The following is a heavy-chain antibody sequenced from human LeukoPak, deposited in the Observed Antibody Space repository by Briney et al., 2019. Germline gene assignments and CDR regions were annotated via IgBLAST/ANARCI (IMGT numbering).Heavy chain of an antibody. Sequence: PGGSLRLSCAASGFTFSSYEMNWVRQAPGKGLEWVSYISTGGNTKYHADSVKGRFTISRDNAKNSLYLQMNSLRAEDTAVYYCARSYHYDILTGFDPWGQGTLVIVSS. V-gene: IGHV3-48*03. CDR1: GFTFSSYE. J-gene: IGHJ5*02. CDR2: ISTGGNTK. CDR3: ARSYHYDILTGFDP. D-gene: IGHD3-9*01.